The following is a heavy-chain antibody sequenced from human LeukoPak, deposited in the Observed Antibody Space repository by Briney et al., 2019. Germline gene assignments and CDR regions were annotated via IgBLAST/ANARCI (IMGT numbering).Heavy chain of an antibody. CDR1: GGSIGSGDYY. J-gene: IGHJ4*02. Sequence: SETLSLTCTVSGGSIGSGDYYWSWMRQLPGKDLEWIGYIYHSGSTYYNPSLKSRVTISVDRSKNQFSLKLSSVTAADTAVYYCARGDLYYFDYWGQGTLVTVSS. CDR2: IYHSGST. CDR3: ARGDLYYFDY. V-gene: IGHV4-30-2*06.